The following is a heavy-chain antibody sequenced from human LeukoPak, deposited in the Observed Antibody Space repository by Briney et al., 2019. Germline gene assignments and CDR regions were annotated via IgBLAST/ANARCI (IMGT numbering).Heavy chain of an antibody. CDR1: GYTFTSYG. V-gene: IGHV1-18*01. D-gene: IGHD2-2*01. CDR2: ISPYNGNT. J-gene: IGHJ4*02. CDR3: ARVLPKYCSSTSCSAFDY. Sequence: ASVKVSCKASGYTFTSYGISWVRQAPGQGLEWMGWISPYNGNTDYAQKLQGRVTMTTDTSTSTAYMELRSLRSDDTAVYYCARVLPKYCSSTSCSAFDYWGQGTQVTVSS.